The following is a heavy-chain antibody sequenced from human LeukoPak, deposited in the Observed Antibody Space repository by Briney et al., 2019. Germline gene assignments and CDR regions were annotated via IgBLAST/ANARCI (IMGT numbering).Heavy chain of an antibody. CDR1: GFSFSTQE. J-gene: IGHJ4*02. Sequence: GGSLRLSCAASGFSFSTQEMAWVRQAPGKGLEWVPYISKDGRTIYYADSVKGRFTISRDNTRNSLFPQLSSLSADDTAFYYCARGSYTGFDLYFDSWGQGTLVTISS. CDR3: ARGSYTGFDLYFDS. V-gene: IGHV3-48*03. CDR2: ISKDGRTI. D-gene: IGHD5-12*01.